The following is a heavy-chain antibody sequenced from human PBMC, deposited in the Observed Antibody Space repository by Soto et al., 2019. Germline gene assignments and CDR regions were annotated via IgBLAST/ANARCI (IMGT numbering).Heavy chain of an antibody. CDR1: GFTFSIYA. D-gene: IGHD2-15*01. CDR2: ISYDGARK. J-gene: IGHJ6*02. CDR3: SRRDREDTAVVIGARPGEYGMDV. V-gene: IGHV3-30-3*01. Sequence: QVQLVESGGGVVQPGRSLRLSCAASGFTFSIYAMHWVRQAPGKGLEWVAVISYDGARKAYANSVKGRFTISRDTSKNTLYLQMNSLRVEDTAAYYYSRRDREDTAVVIGARPGEYGMDVWGRGTTVTVSS.